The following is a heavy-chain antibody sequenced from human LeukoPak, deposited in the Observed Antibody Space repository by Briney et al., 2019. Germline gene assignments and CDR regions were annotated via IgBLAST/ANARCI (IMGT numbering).Heavy chain of an antibody. Sequence: GGSLRLSCAASEFTFSTYAMTWVRQAPGKGLEWVSTISDGGGITYYADSVEGRFTISRDNSKSTLYLQMNSLRGEDTALYYRARGGDYDAFGIWGQGTMVTVSS. D-gene: IGHD4-11*01. J-gene: IGHJ3*02. CDR3: ARGGDYDAFGI. V-gene: IGHV3-23*01. CDR2: ISDGGGIT. CDR1: EFTFSTYA.